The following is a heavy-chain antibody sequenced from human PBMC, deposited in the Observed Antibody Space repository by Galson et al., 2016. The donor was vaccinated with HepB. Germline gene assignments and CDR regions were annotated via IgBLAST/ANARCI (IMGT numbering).Heavy chain of an antibody. CDR2: IKHDGSEK. CDR1: GLTFSNYW. D-gene: IGHD3-22*01. V-gene: IGHV3-7*01. CDR3: AEHSSGWKWFEF. Sequence: SLRLSCAASGLTFSNYWVSWLRQAPGKGLEWVANIKHDGSEKYYLDSVKGRFTISRDNAKNSLYLHMGSLRAEDTAVYYCAEHSSGWKWFEFCGQGTLVTVSS. J-gene: IGHJ4*02.